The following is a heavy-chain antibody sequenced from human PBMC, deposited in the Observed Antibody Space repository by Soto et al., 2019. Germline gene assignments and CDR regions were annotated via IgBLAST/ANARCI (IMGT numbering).Heavy chain of an antibody. Sequence: QVQLVESGGGVVQPGRSLRLSCAASGFTFSSYAMHWVRQAPGKGLEWVAVISYDGSNKYYADSVKGRFTISRDNSKNTLYLQMNSLRAEDTAVYYCARDQGAPPDDGDNFDYWGQGTLVTVSS. V-gene: IGHV3-30-3*01. J-gene: IGHJ4*02. CDR3: ARDQGAPPDDGDNFDY. CDR1: GFTFSSYA. D-gene: IGHD4-17*01. CDR2: ISYDGSNK.